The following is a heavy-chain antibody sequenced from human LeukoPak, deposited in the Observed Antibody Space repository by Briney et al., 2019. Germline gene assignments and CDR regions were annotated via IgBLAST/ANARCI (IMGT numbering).Heavy chain of an antibody. CDR1: GFTFSSYA. J-gene: IGHJ4*02. D-gene: IGHD6-19*01. Sequence: GGSLRLSCAASGFTFSSYAMSWVRQAPGRGLEWVSAVSGSGGSTYYADSVKGRFTISRDNSKNTLYLQMNSLRAEDTAVYYCVSPKYSSAWFFDYWGQGTLVTVSS. CDR3: VSPKYSSAWFFDY. CDR2: VSGSGGST. V-gene: IGHV3-23*01.